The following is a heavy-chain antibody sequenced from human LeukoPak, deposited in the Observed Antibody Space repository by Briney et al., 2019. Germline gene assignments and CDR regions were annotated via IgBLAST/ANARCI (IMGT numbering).Heavy chain of an antibody. CDR1: GFTFSSYA. J-gene: IGHJ4*02. CDR2: ITASGGNT. V-gene: IGHV3-23*01. D-gene: IGHD5-18*01. Sequence: GVSLRLSCAASGFTFSSYAMGWVRQAPGKGLELVSAITASGGNTYYADSVKGRFTISRDNSKNTLYLQVNSLRAEDTAVYYCAKGNVYSYGRYYFDYWGQGTLVSVSS. CDR3: AKGNVYSYGRYYFDY.